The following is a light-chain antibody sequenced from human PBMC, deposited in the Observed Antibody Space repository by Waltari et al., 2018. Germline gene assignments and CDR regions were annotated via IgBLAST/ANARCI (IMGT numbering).Light chain of an antibody. CDR3: CSHAGSYVI. CDR1: SSDVGGYKS. CDR2: DVS. J-gene: IGLJ2*01. V-gene: IGLV2-11*01. Sequence: QSALTQPRSVSGSPGQSVTISCTGTSSDVGGYKSVSWYQQHPGKAPKLMIYDVSERPSGVPERFSGSKSGNTASLTISGLQAEDEADYYCCSHAGSYVIFGGGTKLTVL.